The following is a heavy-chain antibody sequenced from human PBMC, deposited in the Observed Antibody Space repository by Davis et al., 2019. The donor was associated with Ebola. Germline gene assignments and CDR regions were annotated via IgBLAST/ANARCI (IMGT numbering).Heavy chain of an antibody. V-gene: IGHV3-7*01. CDR2: IKEDGSAR. CDR3: ARAGYCRGGTCTSPPLDY. J-gene: IGHJ4*02. D-gene: IGHD2-15*01. Sequence: GESLKISCAASGFTFSSYAMSWVRQAPGKGLQWVANIKEDGSARYYEDSVKGRFTISRDNGRNSLYLQINSLRAEDTAVYYCARAGYCRGGTCTSPPLDYWGQGTLVTVSS. CDR1: GFTFSSYA.